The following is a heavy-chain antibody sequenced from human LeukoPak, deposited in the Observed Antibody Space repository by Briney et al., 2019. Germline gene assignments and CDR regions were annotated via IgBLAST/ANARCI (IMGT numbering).Heavy chain of an antibody. CDR3: ARHEGSSRTNPFDY. J-gene: IGHJ4*02. V-gene: IGHV4-30-2*03. CDR2: IYHSGST. D-gene: IGHD6-13*01. Sequence: SETLSLTCAVSGGSISSGGYSWSWIRQPPGKGLEWIGYIYHSGSTYYNPSLKSRVTISVDTSKNQFSLKLSSVTAADTAVYYCARHEGSSRTNPFDYWGQGTLVTVSS. CDR1: GGSISSGGYS.